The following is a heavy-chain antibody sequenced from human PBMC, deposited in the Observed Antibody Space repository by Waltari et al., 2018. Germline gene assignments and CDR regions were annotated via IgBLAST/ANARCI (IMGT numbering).Heavy chain of an antibody. Sequence: QVQLVQSGAEVKKPGSSVKVSCKASGGTFSSYAISWVRQAPGQGLEWMGGSSPFFGTANYEQKFQGRFTITADESTSTAQMELSSLRSEDTAVYYCASYDASSGYISLFYYFDYWGQGTLVTVSS. D-gene: IGHD3-22*01. CDR2: SSPFFGTA. V-gene: IGHV1-69*12. J-gene: IGHJ4*02. CDR3: ASYDASSGYISLFYYFDY. CDR1: GGTFSSYA.